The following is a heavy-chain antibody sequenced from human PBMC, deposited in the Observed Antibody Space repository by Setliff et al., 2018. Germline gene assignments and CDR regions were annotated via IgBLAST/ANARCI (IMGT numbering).Heavy chain of an antibody. CDR2: IYSGGST. V-gene: IGHV3-66*02. CDR1: GFTVSSNY. Sequence: HPGGSLRLSCAASGFTVSSNYMSWVRQAPGKGLEWVSVIYSGGSTYYADSVKGRFTISRDNSKNTLYLQMNSLRAEDTAVYYCARAPSTRGYSGYDSWGQGTLVTVSS. D-gene: IGHD5-12*01. CDR3: ARAPSTRGYSGYDS. J-gene: IGHJ5*02.